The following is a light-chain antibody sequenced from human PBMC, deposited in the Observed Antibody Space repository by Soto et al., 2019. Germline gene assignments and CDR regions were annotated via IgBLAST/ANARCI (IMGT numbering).Light chain of an antibody. Sequence: QSALTQPASVSGSPGQSITFSCTGTSGDIGGYNYVSWYQQHPGKAPKLMIYEVSNRPSGVSDRFSGSKSGNTASLTISGLQAEDEADYYCTSYTSSTTNYVFGTGTKVTVL. CDR1: SGDIGGYNY. CDR3: TSYTSSTTNYV. J-gene: IGLJ1*01. V-gene: IGLV2-14*01. CDR2: EVS.